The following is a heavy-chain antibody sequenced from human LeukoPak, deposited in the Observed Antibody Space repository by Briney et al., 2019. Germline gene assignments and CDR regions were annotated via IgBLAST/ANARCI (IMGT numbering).Heavy chain of an antibody. CDR2: IYYSGST. D-gene: IGHD5-18*01. CDR3: AREGGGLWLRRFDY. V-gene: IGHV4-59*12. Sequence: SETLSLTCTVSGDSISSYYYSWIRQPPGKGLEWIGYIYYSGSTYYNPSLKSRVTISVDTSKNQFSLKLSSVTAADTAVYYCAREGGGLWLRRFDYWGQGTLVTVSS. J-gene: IGHJ4*02. CDR1: GDSISSYY.